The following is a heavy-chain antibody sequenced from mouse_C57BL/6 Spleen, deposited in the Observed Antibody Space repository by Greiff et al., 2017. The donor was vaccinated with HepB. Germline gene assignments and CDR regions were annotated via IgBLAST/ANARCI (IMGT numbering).Heavy chain of an antibody. Sequence: EVQLQQSGPELVKPGASVKIPCKASGYTFTDYNMDWVKQSHGKSLEWIGDINPNNGGTIYNQKFKGKATLTVDKSSSTAYMELRSLTSEDTAVYYCARRGYGSSYGYDFDYWGQGTTLTVSS. V-gene: IGHV1-18*01. D-gene: IGHD1-1*01. CDR2: INPNNGGT. J-gene: IGHJ2*01. CDR3: ARRGYGSSYGYDFDY. CDR1: GYTFTDYN.